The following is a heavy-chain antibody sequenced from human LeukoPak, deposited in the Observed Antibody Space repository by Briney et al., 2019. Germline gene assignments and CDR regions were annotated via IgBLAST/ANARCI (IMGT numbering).Heavy chain of an antibody. J-gene: IGHJ6*04. D-gene: IGHD3-10*01. V-gene: IGHV4-38-2*02. Sequence: SETLSLTCAVSGYSISSGYYWGWIRPPPGKGLEWIGSIYHSGSTYYNPSLKSRVTISVDTSKNQFSLKLSSVTAADTAVYYCAREDMVRGVIIYYYGMDVWGKGTTVTVSS. CDR2: IYHSGST. CDR1: GYSISSGYY. CDR3: AREDMVRGVIIYYYGMDV.